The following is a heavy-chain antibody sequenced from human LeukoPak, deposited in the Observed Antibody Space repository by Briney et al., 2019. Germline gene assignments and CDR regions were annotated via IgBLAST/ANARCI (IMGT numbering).Heavy chain of an antibody. CDR3: ARRAYYYGSGSYYWFDP. CDR2: IYYSGST. V-gene: IGHV4-39*01. Sequence: PSETLSLTCTVSGGSISSSSYYWGWIRQPPGKGLEWIGSIYYSGSTYYNPSLKSRVTISVDTPKNQFSLKLSSVTAADTAVYYCARRAYYYGSGSYYWFDPWGQGTLVTVSS. J-gene: IGHJ5*02. CDR1: GGSISSSSYY. D-gene: IGHD3-10*01.